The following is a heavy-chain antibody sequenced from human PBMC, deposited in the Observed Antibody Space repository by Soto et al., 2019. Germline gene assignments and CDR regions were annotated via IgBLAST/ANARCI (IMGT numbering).Heavy chain of an antibody. CDR1: GGTFSSYA. J-gene: IGHJ6*02. D-gene: IGHD6-13*01. Sequence: AASVNVSCKPSGGTFSSYAISCVRQAPGQGLEWMGGIIPIFGTSNYAQKFQGRVTITADESTSTAYMELSSLRSEDTAVYYCARGEIAAAASPLGYYYGSEVWGQRTPVSVSS. CDR3: ARGEIAAAASPLGYYYGSEV. V-gene: IGHV1-69*13. CDR2: IIPIFGTS.